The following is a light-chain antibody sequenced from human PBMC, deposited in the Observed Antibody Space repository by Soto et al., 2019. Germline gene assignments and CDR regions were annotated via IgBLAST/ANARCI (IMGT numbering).Light chain of an antibody. J-gene: IGLJ2*01. Sequence: QTVVTQEPSLTVSPGGTVTLTCGSSTGAVTSGHFPYWFQQKPGQAPRTLIYETSNKHSWTPARFSGSLLGGIAALTLSGAQPEDEAEYYCLLSYGGVKGVFGGGTKVTVL. CDR3: LLSYGGVKGV. CDR1: TGAVTSGHF. CDR2: ETS. V-gene: IGLV7-46*01.